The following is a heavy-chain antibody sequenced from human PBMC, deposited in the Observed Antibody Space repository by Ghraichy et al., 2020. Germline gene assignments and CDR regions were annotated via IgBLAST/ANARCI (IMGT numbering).Heavy chain of an antibody. Sequence: GGSLRLSCAASGFTVSSNYMSWVRQAPGKGLEWVSVIYSGGSTYYADSVKGRFTISRDNSKNTLYLQMNSLRAEDTAVYYCARGLVKVGIFAARNYYYGMDVWGQGTTVTVSS. CDR1: GFTVSSNY. D-gene: IGHD6-6*01. CDR3: ARGLVKVGIFAARNYYYGMDV. J-gene: IGHJ6*02. CDR2: IYSGGST. V-gene: IGHV3-53*01.